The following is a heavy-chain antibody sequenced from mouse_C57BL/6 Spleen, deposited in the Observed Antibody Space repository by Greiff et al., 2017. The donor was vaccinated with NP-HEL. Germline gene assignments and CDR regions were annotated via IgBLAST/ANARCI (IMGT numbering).Heavy chain of an antibody. CDR1: GFTFSDYG. V-gene: IGHV5-15*01. CDR3: ARQDCDCGYFDV. Sequence: EVQVVESGGGLVQPGGSLKLSCAASGFTFSDYGMAWVRQAPRKGPEWVAFISNLAYSIYYADTVTGRFTISRENAKNTLYLEMSSLRSEDTAMYYCARQDCDCGYFDVWGTGTTVTVSS. J-gene: IGHJ1*03. CDR2: ISNLAYSI.